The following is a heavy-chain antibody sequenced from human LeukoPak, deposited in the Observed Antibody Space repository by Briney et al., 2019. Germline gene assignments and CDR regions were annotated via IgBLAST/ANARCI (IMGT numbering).Heavy chain of an antibody. D-gene: IGHD6-6*01. Sequence: ASVKVSCKASGYTFTNYDINWVRQSTGQGLEWMGWMSPNSGNTGYAQRFQGRVTMTRDTSTSTAYMELSSQRSEDIDVYYCARHGRSSSSYFDYWGQGTLVTVSS. V-gene: IGHV1-8*01. CDR3: ARHGRSSSSYFDY. J-gene: IGHJ4*02. CDR1: GYTFTNYD. CDR2: MSPNSGNT.